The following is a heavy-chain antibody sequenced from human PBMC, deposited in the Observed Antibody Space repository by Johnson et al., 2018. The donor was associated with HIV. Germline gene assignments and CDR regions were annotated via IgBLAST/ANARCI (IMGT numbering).Heavy chain of an antibody. Sequence: LEWVAVISYDGSNKYYADSVKGRFTISRDNSKNTLYLQMNSLRAEDTAVYYCARGWGRSSGTFDAFDIWGQGTMVTVSS. CDR3: ARGWGRSSGTFDAFDI. D-gene: IGHD6-19*01. CDR2: ISYDGSNK. J-gene: IGHJ3*02. V-gene: IGHV3-30-3*01.